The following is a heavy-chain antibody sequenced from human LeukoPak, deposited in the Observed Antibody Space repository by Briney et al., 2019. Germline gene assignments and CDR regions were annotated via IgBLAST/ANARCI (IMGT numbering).Heavy chain of an antibody. CDR3: ARELVMDY. V-gene: IGHV3-23*01. CDR2: ISENGRST. Sequence: QTGGSLRLSCAASGFSFSASSMSWVRQTPGKGLEWVSSISENGRSTYYADSVKGRFTISRDNSKSTLYLQMNSLRPEDTAVYYCARELVMDYWGQGTLVTVSS. D-gene: IGHD3-9*01. CDR1: GFSFSASS. J-gene: IGHJ4*02.